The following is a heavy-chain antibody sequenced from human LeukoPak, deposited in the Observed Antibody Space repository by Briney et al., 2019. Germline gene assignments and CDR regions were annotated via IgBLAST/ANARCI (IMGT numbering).Heavy chain of an antibody. Sequence: PSATLSLTYAVYGGSFSGYYWSWIRQPRGKGLEWIGEINHSGSTDYNPSLKSRVTISVDTSKNQFSLKLSSVTAADTAVYYCARQLGFDAFHIWGQGTMVTVSS. CDR3: ARQLGFDAFHI. V-gene: IGHV4-34*01. J-gene: IGHJ3*02. CDR2: INHSGST. CDR1: GGSFSGYY. D-gene: IGHD1-1*01.